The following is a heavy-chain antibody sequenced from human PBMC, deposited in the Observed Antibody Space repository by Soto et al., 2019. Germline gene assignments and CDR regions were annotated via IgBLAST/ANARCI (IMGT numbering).Heavy chain of an antibody. J-gene: IGHJ4*02. Sequence: SETLSLTCTVSGGSISSNSYYWGWLRQPPGKGLEWIGSIYYSGSTYYNPSLKSRVTISVDTSKNQFSLKLSSVTAADTTVYYCAVTSGIRFLEWLIFAYWGRGTLVAVSS. D-gene: IGHD3-3*01. V-gene: IGHV4-39*07. CDR1: GGSISSNSYY. CDR2: IYYSGST. CDR3: AVTSGIRFLEWLIFAY.